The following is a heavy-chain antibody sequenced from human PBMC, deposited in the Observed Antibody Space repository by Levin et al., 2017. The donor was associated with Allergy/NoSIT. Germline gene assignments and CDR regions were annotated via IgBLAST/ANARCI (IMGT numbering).Heavy chain of an antibody. CDR1: GGSMTSFY. J-gene: IGHJ5*02. D-gene: IGHD2/OR15-2a*01. V-gene: IGHV4-39*01. CDR2: IYHSGST. CDR3: ARHDNKFGH. Sequence: KASETLSLTCSVSGGSMTSFYWGWIRQPPGKGLEWIGSIYHSGSTYYSPSLMSRVSISVDTSKKQFSLKLSSVTAADTAMYYCARHDNKFGHWGQGTLVTVSS.